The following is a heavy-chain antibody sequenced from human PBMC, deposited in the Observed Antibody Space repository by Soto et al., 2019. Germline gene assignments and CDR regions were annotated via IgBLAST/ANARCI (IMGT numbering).Heavy chain of an antibody. CDR2: IWYDGSNK. J-gene: IGHJ4*02. V-gene: IGHV3-33*01. Sequence: VQLVESGGGVVQPGRSLRLSCAASGFTFSSYGMHWVRQAPGKGLEWVAVIWYDGSNKYYADSVKGRFTISRDNSKNTLYLQMNSLRAEDTAVYYCARGNDYIWGSYLDYWGQGTLVTVSS. D-gene: IGHD3-16*02. CDR1: GFTFSSYG. CDR3: ARGNDYIWGSYLDY.